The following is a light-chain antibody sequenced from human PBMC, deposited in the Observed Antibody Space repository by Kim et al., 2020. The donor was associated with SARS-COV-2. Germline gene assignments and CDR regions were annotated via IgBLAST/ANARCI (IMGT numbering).Light chain of an antibody. CDR3: QQFKNYPHT. V-gene: IGKV1D-13*01. Sequence: ASVGDRVTITCRASQGISSSLAWFQQIPGKAPKLLIYDASTLRSGVPSRFSGSGSGTDFTLAISSLQPEDFATYYCQQFKNYPHTFGGGTKVEIK. CDR1: QGISSS. CDR2: DAS. J-gene: IGKJ4*01.